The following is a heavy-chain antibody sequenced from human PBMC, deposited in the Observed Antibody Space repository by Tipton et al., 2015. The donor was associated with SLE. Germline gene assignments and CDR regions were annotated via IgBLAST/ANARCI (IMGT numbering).Heavy chain of an antibody. CDR2: VHYSGRT. D-gene: IGHD2-2*01. CDR1: GGSLSTYY. CDR3: ARHGRGSAFFDY. Sequence: TLSLTCTVSGGSLSTYYWTWIRQPPGKGLEWIGYVHYSGRTNYNPSLKSRLTISVDTSKNQFSLKLSSVTAADTAVYYCARHGRGSAFFDYWGQGTLVTVSS. V-gene: IGHV4-59*01. J-gene: IGHJ4*02.